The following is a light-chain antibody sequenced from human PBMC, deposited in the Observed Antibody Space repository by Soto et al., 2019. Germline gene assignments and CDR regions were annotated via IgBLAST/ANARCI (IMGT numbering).Light chain of an antibody. Sequence: DIQMTQSPSTLSASVGDRVTITCRASQSIGDFLAWCQQEPGKAPYLLNSDVSSLERGVPLRFSGSGSGTEFTFTLRSIQPDDFATFYCQQYNGYSRTFGQGTKVDIK. CDR1: QSIGDF. CDR2: DVS. J-gene: IGKJ1*01. V-gene: IGKV1-5*01. CDR3: QQYNGYSRT.